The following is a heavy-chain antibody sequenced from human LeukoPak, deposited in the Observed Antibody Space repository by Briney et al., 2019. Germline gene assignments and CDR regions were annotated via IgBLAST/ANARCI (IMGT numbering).Heavy chain of an antibody. V-gene: IGHV1-2*02. Sequence: APVKVSCKASGYTFTGYYMHWVRQAPGQGLEWMGWINPNSGGTNYAQKFQGRVTMTRDTSISTAYMELSRLRSDDTAVYYCARTPTIVGATSFDSWGQGTLVTVSS. CDR1: GYTFTGYY. CDR3: ARTPTIVGATSFDS. D-gene: IGHD1-26*01. CDR2: INPNSGGT. J-gene: IGHJ4*02.